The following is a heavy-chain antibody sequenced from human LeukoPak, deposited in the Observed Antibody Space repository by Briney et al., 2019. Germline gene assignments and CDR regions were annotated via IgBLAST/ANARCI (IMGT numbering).Heavy chain of an antibody. CDR1: GYTFTSYA. J-gene: IGHJ6*02. Sequence: ASVKVSCKASGYTFTSYAMNWVRQAPGQGLEWMGWINTNTGNPTYAQGFTGRFVFSLDTSVSTAYLQISSLKAEDTAVYYCARDLAVLRYFDWLSGSPNYGMDVWGQGTTVTVSS. CDR2: INTNTGNP. V-gene: IGHV7-4-1*02. CDR3: ARDLAVLRYFDWLSGSPNYGMDV. D-gene: IGHD3-9*01.